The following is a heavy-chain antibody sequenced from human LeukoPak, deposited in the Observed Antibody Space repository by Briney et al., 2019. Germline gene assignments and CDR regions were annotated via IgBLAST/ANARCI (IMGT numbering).Heavy chain of an antibody. CDR1: GFTFSSYG. Sequence: PGGSLRLSCAASGFTFSSYGMHWVRQAPGKGLEWVAVISYDGSNKYYADSVKGRFTISRDNSKNTLYLQMNSLRAEDTAVYYCANSGNFDYWGQGTLVTVSS. CDR3: ANSGNFDY. V-gene: IGHV3-30*18. D-gene: IGHD2-21*01. CDR2: ISYDGSNK. J-gene: IGHJ4*02.